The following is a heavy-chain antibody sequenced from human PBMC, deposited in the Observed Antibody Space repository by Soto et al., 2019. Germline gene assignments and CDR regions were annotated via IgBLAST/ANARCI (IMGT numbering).Heavy chain of an antibody. V-gene: IGHV3-7*03. D-gene: IGHD6-19*01. CDR3: ARYFRGSGRYFFDY. Sequence: PGGSRRLSCGSPGLTFFTSFLGWAGRVPGKGLEWVANINQDGGGTYYVDSVEGRFTISRDNAKDSLYLQMNSLRGEDTAVYYCARYFRGSGRYFFDYWGQGTLVTVSS. J-gene: IGHJ4*02. CDR2: INQDGGGT. CDR1: GLTFFTSF.